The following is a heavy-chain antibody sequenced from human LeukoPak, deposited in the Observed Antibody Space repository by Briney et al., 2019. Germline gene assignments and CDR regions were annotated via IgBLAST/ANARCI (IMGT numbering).Heavy chain of an antibody. J-gene: IGHJ5*02. Sequence: ASVKVSCKASGYTFTSYDINWVRQATGQGLEWMGWMNPNSGNTGYAQKFQGRVTITRNTSISTAYMELSSLRSEDTAVYYCARGRGTIFGVVTNNWFDPWGQGTLVTVSS. CDR1: GYTFTSYD. CDR3: ARGRGTIFGVVTNNWFDP. V-gene: IGHV1-8*03. D-gene: IGHD3-3*01. CDR2: MNPNSGNT.